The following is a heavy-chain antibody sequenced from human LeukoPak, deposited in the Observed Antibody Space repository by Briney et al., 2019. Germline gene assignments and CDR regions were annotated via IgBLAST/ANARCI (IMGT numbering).Heavy chain of an antibody. Sequence: PSETLSLTCAVYGGSFSGYYWSWIRQPPGKGLEWIGYIYYSGSTNYNPSLKSRVTISVDTSKNQFSLKLSSVTAADTAVYYCASLYYYGSGSHNAEYFQHWGQGTLVTVSS. V-gene: IGHV4-59*08. D-gene: IGHD3-10*01. CDR2: IYYSGST. CDR1: GGSFSGYY. J-gene: IGHJ1*01. CDR3: ASLYYYGSGSHNAEYFQH.